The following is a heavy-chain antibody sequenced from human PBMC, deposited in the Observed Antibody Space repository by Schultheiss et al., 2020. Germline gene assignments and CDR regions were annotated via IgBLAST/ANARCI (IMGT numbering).Heavy chain of an antibody. CDR3: ARAYGGNHYYYYMDV. J-gene: IGHJ6*03. V-gene: IGHV4-39*07. CDR2: IYYSGST. CDR1: GGSISSSSYY. D-gene: IGHD4-23*01. Sequence: GSLRLSCTVSGGSISSSSYYWGWIRQPPGKGLEWIGSIYYSGSTYYNPSLKSRVTISVDTSKNQFSLKLSSVTAADTAVYYCARAYGGNHYYYYMDVWGKGTTVTVSS.